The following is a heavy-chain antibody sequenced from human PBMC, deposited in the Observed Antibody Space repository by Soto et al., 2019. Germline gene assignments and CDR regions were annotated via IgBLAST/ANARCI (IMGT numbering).Heavy chain of an antibody. CDR1: GFTFSSYA. D-gene: IGHD4-4*01. V-gene: IGHV3-23*01. CDR3: ERVPRRVTPRPLDY. Sequence: EVQLLESEGGLVQPGGSLRLSCAASGFTFSSYAMSWVRQAPGKGLEWVSAISGSGGSTYYADSVKGRFTISRDNSKNTLYLQMNSLRAEDTAVYYCERVPRRVTPRPLDYWGQGTLVTVSS. J-gene: IGHJ4*02. CDR2: ISGSGGST.